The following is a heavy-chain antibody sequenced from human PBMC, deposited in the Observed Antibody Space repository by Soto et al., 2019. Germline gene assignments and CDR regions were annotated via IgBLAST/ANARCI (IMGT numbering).Heavy chain of an antibody. J-gene: IGHJ4*02. V-gene: IGHV4-59*01. D-gene: IGHD3-10*01. CDR1: GGSINRYY. CDR2: IFYSGST. Sequence: SETLSLTFTVSGGSINRYYWSWIRQPPGKGLEWIGYIFYSGSTNYNPSLKSRITISVDTSKNQFSLKLSSVTAADTAVYYCARERSPYFDYWGQGTLVTVSS. CDR3: ARERSPYFDY.